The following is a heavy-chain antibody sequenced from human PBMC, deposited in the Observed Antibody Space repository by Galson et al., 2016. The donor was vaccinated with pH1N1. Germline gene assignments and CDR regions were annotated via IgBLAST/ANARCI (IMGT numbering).Heavy chain of an antibody. Sequence: CAISGDSVSSTNCAWDWIRQSPSRGLEWLGRTYYRSKWYNDYAVSVQSRITINPDTPKNQLSLHLNSVTPEDTAVYYCARDRGSTLFHNYGMDVWGQGTTVIVSS. V-gene: IGHV6-1*01. CDR2: TYYRSKWYN. CDR3: ARDRGSTLFHNYGMDV. J-gene: IGHJ6*02. CDR1: GDSVSSTNCA. D-gene: IGHD3-10*01.